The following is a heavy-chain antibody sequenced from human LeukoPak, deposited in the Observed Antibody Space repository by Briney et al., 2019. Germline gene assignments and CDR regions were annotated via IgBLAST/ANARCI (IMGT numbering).Heavy chain of an antibody. Sequence: GGSLRLSGAASGFTFSSYSMNWVRQAPGKGLEWVSSISIMSGYIYYADSVKGRFTISRDNAKNSLYLQMNSLRAEDTAVYYCARDSGGVGATNAFDIWGQGTMVIVSS. J-gene: IGHJ3*02. CDR3: ARDSGGVGATNAFDI. CDR1: GFTFSSYS. V-gene: IGHV3-21*01. D-gene: IGHD1-26*01. CDR2: ISIMSGYI.